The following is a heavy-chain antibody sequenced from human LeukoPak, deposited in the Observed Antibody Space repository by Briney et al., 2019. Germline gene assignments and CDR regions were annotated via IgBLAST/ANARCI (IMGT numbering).Heavy chain of an antibody. V-gene: IGHV4-4*07. CDR2: IYTSGST. D-gene: IGHD6-13*01. CDR3: ARDWDEQGIAAAGTFDI. CDR1: GGSISSYY. Sequence: PSETLSLTCTVSGGSISSYYWSWIRQPAGKGLEWIGRIYTSGSTNYNPSLKSRVTMSVDTSKNQFSLKLSSVTAADTAVYYCARDWDEQGIAAAGTFDIWGQGTMVTVSS. J-gene: IGHJ3*02.